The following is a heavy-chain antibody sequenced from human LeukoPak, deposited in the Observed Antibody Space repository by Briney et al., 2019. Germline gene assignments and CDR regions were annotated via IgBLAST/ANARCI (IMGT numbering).Heavy chain of an antibody. J-gene: IGHJ4*02. CDR1: GGSISSGDYC. V-gene: IGHV4-30-4*08. CDR2: MSNSGST. Sequence: SETLSLTCTVSGGSISSGDYCWNWIRQPPGEGLEWIGYMSNSGSTYYNPSLQSRVTVSVDTSKNQFSLRLSSVTAADTAVYYCARSAHSSGWYDYWGQGTLVTVSS. D-gene: IGHD6-19*01. CDR3: ARSAHSSGWYDY.